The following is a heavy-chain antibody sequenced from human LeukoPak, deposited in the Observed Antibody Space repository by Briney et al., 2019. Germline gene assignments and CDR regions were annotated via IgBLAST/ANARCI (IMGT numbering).Heavy chain of an antibody. D-gene: IGHD3-22*01. CDR3: AKSGRYYDSSGYYFWDF. CDR2: ISYDASSK. V-gene: IGHV3-30-3*02. J-gene: IGHJ4*02. CDR1: GFTFSTYA. Sequence: GGSLRLSCAASGFTFSTYAMHWVRQAPYEGLEWVTAISYDASSKYYADSVKGRFTISRDNSKSTLYLQLDSLGAEDTAVYYCAKSGRYYDSSGYYFWDFWGQGTLVTVSS.